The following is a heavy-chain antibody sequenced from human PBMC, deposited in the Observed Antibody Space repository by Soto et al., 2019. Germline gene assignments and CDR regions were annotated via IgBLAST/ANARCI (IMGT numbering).Heavy chain of an antibody. V-gene: IGHV4-38-2*01. J-gene: IGHJ4*02. Sequence: SETLSLTCAVSGYSISSGYYWGWIRQPPGKGLEWLGTTYYGASSYYNPSLRSRITILLDASTNQLSLKLSSVTAADTAVYFCVRVAGSASWYETDSWGQGVLVTVSS. CDR3: VRVAGSASWYETDS. CDR2: TYYGASS. D-gene: IGHD6-13*01. CDR1: GYSISSGYY.